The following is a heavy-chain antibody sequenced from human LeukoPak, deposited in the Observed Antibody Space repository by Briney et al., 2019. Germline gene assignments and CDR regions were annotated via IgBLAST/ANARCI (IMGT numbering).Heavy chain of an antibody. CDR2: IISRGTTI. D-gene: IGHD2-15*01. CDR1: GFTFSDYS. V-gene: IGHV3-48*01. CDR3: ARGRGYCSGGSCHYFDY. Sequence: PGGSLRLSCAASGFTFSDYSMNWVRQSPGKGLEWVSYIISRGTTIYYADSVKGRFTISRENAKNSLYLQMNSLRAEDTAVYYCARGRGYCSGGSCHYFDYWGQGTLVTVSS. J-gene: IGHJ4*02.